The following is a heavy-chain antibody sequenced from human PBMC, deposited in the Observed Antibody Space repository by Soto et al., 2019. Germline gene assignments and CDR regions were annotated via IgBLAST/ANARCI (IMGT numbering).Heavy chain of an antibody. D-gene: IGHD6-19*01. J-gene: IGHJ3*02. Sequence: GGSLRLSCAASGFTFSDYYMSWIRQAPGKGLEWVSYISSSGSTIYYADSVKGRFTISRDNAKNSLYLQMNSLRAEDTAVYYCARDLSGQWLVREGAFDIWGQGTMVTVSS. V-gene: IGHV3-11*01. CDR3: ARDLSGQWLVREGAFDI. CDR1: GFTFSDYY. CDR2: ISSSGSTI.